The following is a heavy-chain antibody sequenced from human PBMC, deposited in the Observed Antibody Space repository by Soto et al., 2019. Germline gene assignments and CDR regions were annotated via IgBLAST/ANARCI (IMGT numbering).Heavy chain of an antibody. CDR2: INAGNGNT. Sequence: ASVKVSCKASGYTFTNYAMHWVRQAPGQRLEWMGWINAGNGNTNYAQKLQGRVTMTTDTSTSTAYMELRSLRSDDTAVYYCARDNGFGESDVWGQGTTVTVSS. D-gene: IGHD3-10*01. CDR3: ARDNGFGESDV. CDR1: GYTFTNYA. J-gene: IGHJ6*02. V-gene: IGHV1-3*01.